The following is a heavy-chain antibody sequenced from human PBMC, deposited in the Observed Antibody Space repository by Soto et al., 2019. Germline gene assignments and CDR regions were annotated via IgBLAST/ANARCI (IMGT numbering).Heavy chain of an antibody. CDR3: AAAGSGYYDSSGYYYDADY. CDR1: GFTVSSNY. J-gene: IGHJ4*02. CDR2: IYSGGST. V-gene: IGHV3-53*01. Sequence: GWSLRLSCAASGFTVSSNYMSWVRQAPGKGLEWVSVIYSGGSTYYADSVKGRFTISRDNSKNTLYLQMNSLRAEDTAVYYCAAAGSGYYDSSGYYYDADYWGQGTLVTVSS. D-gene: IGHD3-22*01.